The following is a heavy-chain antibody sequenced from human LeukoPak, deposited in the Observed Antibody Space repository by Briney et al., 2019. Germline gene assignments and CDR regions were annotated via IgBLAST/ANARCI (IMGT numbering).Heavy chain of an antibody. CDR1: GFTFSTYW. CDR3: ARDRGRVAGEYFDY. D-gene: IGHD6-19*01. Sequence: GGSLRLSCAASGFTFSTYWMTWVRQAPGKGLEWVANIKQDGSEKYYVDSMKGRITISRDNAKNSLYLQMNSLRVEDTAVYYCARDRGRVAGEYFDYWGQGTLVTVSS. J-gene: IGHJ4*02. CDR2: IKQDGSEK. V-gene: IGHV3-7*01.